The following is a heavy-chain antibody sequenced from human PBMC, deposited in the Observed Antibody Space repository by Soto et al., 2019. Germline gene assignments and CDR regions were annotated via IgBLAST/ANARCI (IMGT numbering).Heavy chain of an antibody. D-gene: IGHD3-10*01. V-gene: IGHV4-30-4*01. Sequence: PSETLSLTCTVSGGSIRSGDYYWSWIRQPPGKGLEWIGYIYYSGSTYYNPSLKSRVTISVDTSKNQFSLKLSSVTAADTDVYYCARGPNYYNSARGWFAPWGQVTLVTVSS. CDR3: ARGPNYYNSARGWFAP. CDR2: IYYSGST. CDR1: GGSIRSGDYY. J-gene: IGHJ5*02.